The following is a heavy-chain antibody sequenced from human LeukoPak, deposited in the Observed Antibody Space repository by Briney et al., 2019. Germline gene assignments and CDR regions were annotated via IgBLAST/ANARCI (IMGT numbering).Heavy chain of an antibody. CDR3: ARGYYYGSGSHYGDAFDI. V-gene: IGHV4-59*01. D-gene: IGHD3-10*01. J-gene: IGHJ3*02. Sequence: SETLSLTCTVSGGSISSYYWSWIRQPPGKGLEWIGYIYYSGSTNYNPSLKSRVTISVDTSKNQFSLKLSSVTAADTAVYYCARGYYYGSGSHYGDAFDIWGQGTMVTVSS. CDR2: IYYSGST. CDR1: GGSISSYY.